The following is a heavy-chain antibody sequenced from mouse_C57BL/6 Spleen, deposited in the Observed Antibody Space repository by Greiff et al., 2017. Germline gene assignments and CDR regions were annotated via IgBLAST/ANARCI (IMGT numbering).Heavy chain of an antibody. D-gene: IGHD4-1*01. V-gene: IGHV5-17*01. Sequence: EVKLQESGGGLVKPGGSLKLSCAASGFTFSDYGMHWVRQAPEKGLEWVAYISSGSSTIYYADTVKGRFTISRDNAKNTLFLQMTSLRSEDTAMYYCASGPNYYFDYWGQGTTLTVSS. CDR2: ISSGSSTI. J-gene: IGHJ2*01. CDR1: GFTFSDYG. CDR3: ASGPNYYFDY.